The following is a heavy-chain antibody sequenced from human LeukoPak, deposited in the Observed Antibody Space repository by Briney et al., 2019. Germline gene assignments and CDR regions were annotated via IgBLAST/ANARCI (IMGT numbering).Heavy chain of an antibody. CDR3: ARAVGATTSRYNWFDP. Sequence: PSETLSLTCAVYGGSFTKHQWSWIRQPPGKGLEWIGAINDGGSTNYNPSLKSRVTMSVDTSKNQFSLKLSSVTAADTAVYYCARAVGATTSRYNWFDPWGQGTLVTVSS. D-gene: IGHD1-26*01. J-gene: IGHJ5*02. V-gene: IGHV4-34*01. CDR1: GGSFTKHQ. CDR2: INDGGST.